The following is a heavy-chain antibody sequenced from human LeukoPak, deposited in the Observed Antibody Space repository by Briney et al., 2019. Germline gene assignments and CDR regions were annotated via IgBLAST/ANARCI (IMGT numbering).Heavy chain of an antibody. J-gene: IGHJ4*02. CDR1: GYRFTSYG. CDR2: ISAYKGNT. D-gene: IGHD5-12*01. CDR3: ASISIVATIYDY. Sequence: ASVKVSCKASGYRFTSYGISWVRQAPGQGLEWMGWISAYKGNTNYAQKLQGRVTMTTDTSTSTVYMDLRSLRSDDTAVYYCASISIVATIYDYWGQGTLVTVSS. V-gene: IGHV1-18*01.